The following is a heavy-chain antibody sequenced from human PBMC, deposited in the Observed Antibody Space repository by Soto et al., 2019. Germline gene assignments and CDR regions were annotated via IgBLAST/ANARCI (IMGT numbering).Heavy chain of an antibody. CDR2: ISCDGNNK. Sequence: HPGGSLRLSCAASGFTFNNYGMHWVRQAPGKGLEWVAVISCDGNNKYYADSVKGRFTISRDNSKNTLYLHMNSLGAEDTAVYYCAKALGYCSGGSCYPPGYYYGMDVWGQGTTVTVSS. D-gene: IGHD2-15*01. V-gene: IGHV3-30*18. CDR1: GFTFNNYG. CDR3: AKALGYCSGGSCYPPGYYYGMDV. J-gene: IGHJ6*02.